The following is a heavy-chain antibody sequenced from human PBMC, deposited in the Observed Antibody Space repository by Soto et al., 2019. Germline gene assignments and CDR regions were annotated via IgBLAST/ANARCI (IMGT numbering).Heavy chain of an antibody. CDR1: GFSLSTSGVG. V-gene: IGHV2-5*01. Sequence: QITLKESGPTLVKPTQTLTLTCTFSGFSLSTSGVGVGWIRQPPGKALEWLALIYWNDDKRYSPSLKSRLTIPQDTAKNQVAHKTHNMDPGDKATYYCAHRGGQQLPGYGGYFQHLGQGTLVTVSS. CDR2: IYWNDDK. CDR3: AHRGGQQLPGYGGYFQH. D-gene: IGHD6-13*01. J-gene: IGHJ1*01.